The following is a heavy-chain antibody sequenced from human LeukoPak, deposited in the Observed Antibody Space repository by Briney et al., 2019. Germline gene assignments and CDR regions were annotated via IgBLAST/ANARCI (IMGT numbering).Heavy chain of an antibody. CDR1: GGTFSSYA. V-gene: IGHV1-69*05. Sequence: ASVKVSCKASGGTFSSYAISWVRQAPGHRLEWIGGIIPIFGTANYAQKFQGRVTITTDESTSTAYMELSSLRSEDTAVYYCARDSGSYQGLDYWGQGTLVTVSS. CDR3: ARDSGSYQGLDY. CDR2: IIPIFGTA. J-gene: IGHJ4*02. D-gene: IGHD1-26*01.